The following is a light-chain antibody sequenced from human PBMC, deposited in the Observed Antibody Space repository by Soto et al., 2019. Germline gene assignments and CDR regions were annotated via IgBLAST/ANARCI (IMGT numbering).Light chain of an antibody. V-gene: IGKV1-39*01. CDR2: SAS. CDR3: QQTYSLPRS. J-gene: IGKJ1*01. Sequence: DVQMTQSPSSLSASVGDRVTIACRASQTVSKFVNWYQQKPGKVPDLLIYSASTLYSGVPSRFSGSGSGIEFTLTISNLQPEDFATYYCQQTYSLPRSFAQGTKVE. CDR1: QTVSKF.